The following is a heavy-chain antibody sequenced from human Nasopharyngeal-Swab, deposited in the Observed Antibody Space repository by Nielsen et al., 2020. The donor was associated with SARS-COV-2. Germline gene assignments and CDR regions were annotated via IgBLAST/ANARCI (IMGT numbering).Heavy chain of an antibody. CDR2: ISSSSSYI. CDR3: ARVSGTQSIYYYYGMDV. Sequence: GSSLQLSWAACGFTFSSYSMNWVRQAPGKGLEWVSSISSSSSYIYYADSVKGRFTISRDNAKNSLYLQMNSLRAEDTAVYYCARVSGTQSIYYYYGMDVWGQGTTVTVSS. J-gene: IGHJ6*02. CDR1: GFTFSSYS. V-gene: IGHV3-21*01. D-gene: IGHD1-1*01.